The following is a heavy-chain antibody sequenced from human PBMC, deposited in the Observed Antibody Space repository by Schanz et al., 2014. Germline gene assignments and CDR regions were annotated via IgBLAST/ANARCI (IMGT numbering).Heavy chain of an antibody. CDR1: GYTFISYG. Sequence: QVQLVQSGAEVKKPGASVKVSCKAPGYTFISYGIKWVRQAPGQGLEWMGRIIPILGIANYAQKFQGRVTITRDTLASTAYMEVSSLRSEDTTVYYCARSGSSNWYFFDYWGQGTLVTVSS. CDR3: ARSGSSNWYFFDY. D-gene: IGHD6-13*01. CDR2: IIPILGIA. J-gene: IGHJ4*02. V-gene: IGHV1-69*04.